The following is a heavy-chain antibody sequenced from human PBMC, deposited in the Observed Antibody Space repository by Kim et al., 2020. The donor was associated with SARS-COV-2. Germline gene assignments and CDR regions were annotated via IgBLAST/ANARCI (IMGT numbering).Heavy chain of an antibody. D-gene: IGHD6-13*01. CDR1: GFTFSSYA. Sequence: GGSLRLSCAASGFTFSSYAMHWVRQAPGKGLEYVSAISSNGGSTYYANSVKGRFTISRDNSKNTLYLQMGSLRAEDMAVYYCAVDGAVGSSGLIAAAGPFDYWGQGTLVTVSS. CDR3: AVDGAVGSSGLIAAAGPFDY. CDR2: ISSNGGST. J-gene: IGHJ4*02. V-gene: IGHV3-64*01.